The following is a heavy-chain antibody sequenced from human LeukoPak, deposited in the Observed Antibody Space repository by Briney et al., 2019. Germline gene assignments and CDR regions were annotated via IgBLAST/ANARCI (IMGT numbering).Heavy chain of an antibody. CDR1: GYTLTQLS. CDR3: PTNRQIMILGVVIMPAFDI. V-gene: IGHV1-24*01. J-gene: IGHJ3*02. D-gene: IGHD3-3*01. CDR2: FDVEDGEI. Sequence: GASVKVSCKVSGYTLTQLSVHWVRQAPGKGLEWMGGFDVEDGEIIYAQKFKGRVTMTEYTSTDTAYMALTSLRSEDTAVYYCPTNRQIMILGVVIMPAFDIWGQGTMVTVSS.